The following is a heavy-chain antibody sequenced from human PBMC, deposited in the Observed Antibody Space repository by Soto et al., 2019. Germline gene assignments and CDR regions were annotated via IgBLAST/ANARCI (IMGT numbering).Heavy chain of an antibody. CDR3: ARRGDYDHGVYYYDGMPV. CDR2: IYHSGST. Sequence: PSETLSLTCAVSGGSISSSNWWGWVRQPPGKGLEWIGEIYHSGSTNYNPSLKSRVTISVDKSKNQFSLKLSSVTAADPAVYYCARRGDYDHGVYYYDGMPVWGQGTTVTVSS. CDR1: GGSISSSNW. V-gene: IGHV4-4*02. D-gene: IGHD4-17*01. J-gene: IGHJ6*02.